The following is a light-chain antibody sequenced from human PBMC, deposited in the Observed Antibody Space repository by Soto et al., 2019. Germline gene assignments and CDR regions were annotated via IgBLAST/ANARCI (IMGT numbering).Light chain of an antibody. Sequence: EIVLTQSPGALSLSPGESATLSCRVSQSVSDTHVAWYQQRPGQAPRLLIYDASRRDIGVPDRFSGSGSGTDFTLTISGLEPEDFAVYFCHQYGMSPQTFGQGTKVEIK. V-gene: IGKV3-20*01. CDR3: HQYGMSPQT. J-gene: IGKJ1*01. CDR2: DAS. CDR1: QSVSDTH.